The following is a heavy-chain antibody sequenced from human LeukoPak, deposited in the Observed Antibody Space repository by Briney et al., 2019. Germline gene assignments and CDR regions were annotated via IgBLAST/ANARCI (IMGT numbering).Heavy chain of an antibody. V-gene: IGHV3-21*01. CDR2: ISSSSSYI. J-gene: IGHJ6*03. Sequence: GGALRVSRLYSVFTLRHYSMNCVRQAPRKGLERVSSISSSSSYIYYADTDKGRCTIPKDNAKNSLYLDRNSLRAEDTAVYYCAELGITMIGGVGGKGTADSIS. CDR1: VFTLRHYS. CDR3: AELGITMIGGV. D-gene: IGHD3-10*02.